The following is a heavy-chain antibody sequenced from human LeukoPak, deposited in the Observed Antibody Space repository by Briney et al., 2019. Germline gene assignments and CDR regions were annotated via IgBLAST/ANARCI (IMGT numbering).Heavy chain of an antibody. CDR2: INHNGST. CDR3: ARGGVRDGYSLSLKPSYYFDY. V-gene: IGHV4-34*01. Sequence: SETLSLPCAVYGGAFSGYYWSWIRQPPGKGLEWIGEINHNGSTNYNPSLKSRVTMSVDTSKNQFSLKLSSVTAADTAVYYCARGGVRDGYSLSLKPSYYFDYWGQGTLVTVSS. J-gene: IGHJ4*02. D-gene: IGHD5-24*01. CDR1: GGAFSGYY.